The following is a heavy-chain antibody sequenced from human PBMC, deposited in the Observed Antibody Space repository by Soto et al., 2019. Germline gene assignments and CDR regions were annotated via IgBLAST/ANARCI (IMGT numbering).Heavy chain of an antibody. D-gene: IGHD3-22*01. CDR1: GFAFSSYY. V-gene: IGHV3-74*01. J-gene: IGHJ3*02. CDR3: ATDQLYYYDSFGRPLYGLEI. Sequence: LRLSCGASGFAFSSYYMHWVRQAPGKGLVWVSRISGDGSSTVYADSVKGRFTISRDNAKNTVYLQMNSLGAEDTAVYLCATDQLYYYDSFGRPLYGLEIWGQGTMVTVSS. CDR2: ISGDGSST.